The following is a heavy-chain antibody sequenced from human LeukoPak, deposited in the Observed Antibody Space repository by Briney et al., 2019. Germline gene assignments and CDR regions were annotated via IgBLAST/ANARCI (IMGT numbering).Heavy chain of an antibody. V-gene: IGHV3-48*03. D-gene: IGHD5-18*01. CDR1: RFTFSNYE. CDR2: ISSSGSTI. J-gene: IGHJ4*02. Sequence: GGSLRLSCAASRFTFSNYEMNWVRQAPGKGLEWVSYISSSGSTIYYADSVKGRFTISRDNAKNSLYLQMNSLRAEDTAVYYCARDRDRRYSYGAQIFDYWGQGTLVTVSS. CDR3: ARDRDRRYSYGAQIFDY.